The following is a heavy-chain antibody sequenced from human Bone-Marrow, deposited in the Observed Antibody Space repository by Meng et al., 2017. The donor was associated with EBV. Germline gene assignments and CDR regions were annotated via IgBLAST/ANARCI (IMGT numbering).Heavy chain of an antibody. CDR3: ASSDCSSTSCYPRY. CDR1: GGSLSSGCYS. D-gene: IGHD2-2*01. J-gene: IGHJ4*02. CDR2: IYHSGST. Sequence: LQWQESGSGLAKPPQTLSLTCAVSGGSLSSGCYSWSWIRQPPGKGLAWIGYIYHSGSTYYNPSLKSRVTISVDRSKNQFSLKLSSVTAADTAVYYCASSDCSSTSCYPRYWGQGTLVTVSS. V-gene: IGHV4-30-2*01.